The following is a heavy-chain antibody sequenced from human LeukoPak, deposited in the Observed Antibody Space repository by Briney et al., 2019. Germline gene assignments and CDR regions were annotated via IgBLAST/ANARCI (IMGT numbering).Heavy chain of an antibody. V-gene: IGHV6-1*01. D-gene: IGHD1-26*01. J-gene: IGHJ3*02. Sequence: SQTLSLTCAISGDSVSSNSAAWNWIRQSPSRGLEWLGRTYYRSKWYNDYAVSVKSRITINPDTSKNQFSLQLNFVTPEDTAVYYCAREPSGSYGIRDAFDIWGQGTMVTVSS. CDR3: AREPSGSYGIRDAFDI. CDR1: GDSVSSNSAA. CDR2: TYYRSKWYN.